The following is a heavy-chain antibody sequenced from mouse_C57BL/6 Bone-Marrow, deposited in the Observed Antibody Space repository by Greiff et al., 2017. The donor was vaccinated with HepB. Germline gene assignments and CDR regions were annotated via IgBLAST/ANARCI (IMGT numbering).Heavy chain of an antibody. V-gene: IGHV1-53*01. CDR3: ARSGRLLRGYFDY. J-gene: IGHJ2*01. Sequence: VQLQQPGTELVKPGASVKMSCKASGYTFTSYWMHWVKQRPGQGLEWIGNINPSNGGTNYNEKFKSKATLTVDKSSSTAYMQLSSLTSEDSAVYYCARSGRLLRGYFDYWGQGTTLTVSS. D-gene: IGHD2-3*01. CDR1: GYTFTSYW. CDR2: INPSNGGT.